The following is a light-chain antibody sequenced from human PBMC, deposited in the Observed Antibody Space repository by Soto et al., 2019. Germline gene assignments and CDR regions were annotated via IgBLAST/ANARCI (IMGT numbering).Light chain of an antibody. CDR2: GAS. V-gene: IGKV3-20*01. Sequence: EIVLTQSPGTLSLSPGERATLSFSASQSVSSSYLAWYQQKPGQAPRLLIYGASSRATGIPDRFSGSGSGTDFTLTISRLEPEDFAVYYCQQYGSSPSGTFGQGTKVDIK. CDR3: QQYGSSPSGT. CDR1: QSVSSSY. J-gene: IGKJ1*01.